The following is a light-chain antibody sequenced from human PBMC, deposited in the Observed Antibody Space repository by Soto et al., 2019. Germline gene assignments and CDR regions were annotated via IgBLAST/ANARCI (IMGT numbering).Light chain of an antibody. CDR3: QTWDTGIVL. Sequence: QLVLTQPPSASASLGASVRLTCTLSSGHTNYAIAWHQLQPEKGPRYLMKLDSDGSHTKGDGIPNRFSGSSSGAERYLTISSLQSDDEADHYCQTWDTGIVLFGGGTKLTVL. CDR2: LDSDGSH. V-gene: IGLV4-69*01. J-gene: IGLJ2*01. CDR1: SGHTNYA.